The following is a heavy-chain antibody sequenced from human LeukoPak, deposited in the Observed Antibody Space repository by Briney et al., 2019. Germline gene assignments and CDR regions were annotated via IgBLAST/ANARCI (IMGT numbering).Heavy chain of an antibody. Sequence: PGGSLRPSCAASGFTFSSYGMHWVRQAPGKGLEWVAVISYDGSNKYYADSVKGRFTISRDNSKNTLYLQMNSLRAEDTAVYYCAKDRSLDVWGQGTTVTVSS. CDR2: ISYDGSNK. CDR3: AKDRSLDV. CDR1: GFTFSSYG. V-gene: IGHV3-30*18. D-gene: IGHD3-10*01. J-gene: IGHJ6*02.